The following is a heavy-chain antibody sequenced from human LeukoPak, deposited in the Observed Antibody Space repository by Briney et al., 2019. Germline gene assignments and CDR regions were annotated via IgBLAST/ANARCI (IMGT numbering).Heavy chain of an antibody. Sequence: SETLSLTCSVSGDSISSGSYYWSWIRQPAGKGLEWIGRIYTRSTNYIPSLQSRVTISLDTSKNQFSLKLSSVTAADTAVYYCARSYSNQDYYYYYMDVWGKGTTVTVSS. CDR1: GDSISSGSYY. J-gene: IGHJ6*03. D-gene: IGHD4-11*01. CDR3: ARSYSNQDYYYYYMDV. V-gene: IGHV4-61*02. CDR2: IYTRST.